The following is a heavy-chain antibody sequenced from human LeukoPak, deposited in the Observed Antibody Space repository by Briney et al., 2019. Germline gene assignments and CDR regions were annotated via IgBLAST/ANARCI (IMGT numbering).Heavy chain of an antibody. J-gene: IGHJ2*01. CDR2: INHSGGT. D-gene: IGHD3-10*01. CDR1: GGSFSGYY. CDR3: ARDLSRADWYFDL. Sequence: PSETLSLTCAVYGGSFSGYYWSWIRQPPGKGLEWIGEINHSGGTNYNPSLKSRVTISVVTSRNQFSLKLNSVTAADTAVYYCARDLSRADWYFDLWGRGTLVTVSS. V-gene: IGHV4-34*01.